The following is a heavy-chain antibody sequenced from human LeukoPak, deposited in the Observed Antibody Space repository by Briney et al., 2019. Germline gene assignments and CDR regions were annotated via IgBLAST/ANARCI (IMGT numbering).Heavy chain of an antibody. CDR3: ARDGGYSSKTSLGY. CDR1: GXTFTGYY. CDR2: INPNSGGT. V-gene: IGHV1-2*02. Sequence: XSXXASGXTFTGYYMHXXRQAPGQGLXWMGWINPNSGGTNYAQKFQGRVTMTRDTSISTAYMELSRLRSDDTAVYYCARDGGYSSKTSLGYWGQGTLVTVSS. J-gene: IGHJ4*02. D-gene: IGHD6-13*01.